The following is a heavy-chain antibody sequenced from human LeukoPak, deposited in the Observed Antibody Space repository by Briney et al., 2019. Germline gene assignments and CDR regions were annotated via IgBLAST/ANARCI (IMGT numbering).Heavy chain of an antibody. CDR1: GYTFTDYY. CDR3: ARDRDYSNTERGFDY. V-gene: IGHV1-2*02. Sequence: ASVKVSCKTSGYTFTDYYIHWVRQAPGQGLEWMGWINPNSGETNSAQKFQGRVTMTGDTSISTAYMELRRVTSDDTAVYYCARDRDYSNTERGFDYWGQGSLVTVSS. CDR2: INPNSGET. J-gene: IGHJ4*02. D-gene: IGHD4-11*01.